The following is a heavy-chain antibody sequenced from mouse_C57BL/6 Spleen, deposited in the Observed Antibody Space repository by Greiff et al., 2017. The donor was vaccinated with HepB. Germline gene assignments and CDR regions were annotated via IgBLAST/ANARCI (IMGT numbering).Heavy chain of an antibody. CDR3: ARSGYFDV. J-gene: IGHJ1*03. CDR2: IRNKANGYTT. Sequence: EVKVVDSGGGLVQPGGSLSLSCAASGFTFTDYYMSWVRQPPGKALEWLGFIRNKANGYTTEYSASVKGRFTISRDNSQSILYLQMNALRAEDSATYYCARSGYFDVWGTGTTVTVSS. V-gene: IGHV7-3*01. CDR1: GFTFTDYY.